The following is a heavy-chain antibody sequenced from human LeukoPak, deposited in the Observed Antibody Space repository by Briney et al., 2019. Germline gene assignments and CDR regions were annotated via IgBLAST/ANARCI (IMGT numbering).Heavy chain of an antibody. J-gene: IGHJ4*02. D-gene: IGHD6-6*01. V-gene: IGHV6-1*01. CDR2: TYYRSKWYN. CDR3: ARGAWSIAARYYFDY. CDR1: GDSFSSNSAA. Sequence: SQTLSLTCAISGDSFSSNSAAWDWIRQSPSRGLEWLGRTYYRSKWYNDYAVSVKSLITINPDTSKNQFSLQLNSVTPEDTAVYYCARGAWSIAARYYFDYWGQGTLVTVSS.